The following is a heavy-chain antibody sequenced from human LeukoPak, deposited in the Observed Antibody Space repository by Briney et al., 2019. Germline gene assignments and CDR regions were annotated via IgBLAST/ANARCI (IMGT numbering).Heavy chain of an antibody. J-gene: IGHJ4*02. CDR2: IYWNGGST. Sequence: GGSLRLSCAASGFTFDDYGMSWVRHAPGKGLEWVSGIYWNGGSTGYADSVKGRFTISRDNAKNSLYLQMNSLRAEDTALYYCARDRSGFSSNWGQGTLVTVSS. V-gene: IGHV3-20*04. CDR3: ARDRSGFSSN. D-gene: IGHD6-19*01. CDR1: GFTFDDYG.